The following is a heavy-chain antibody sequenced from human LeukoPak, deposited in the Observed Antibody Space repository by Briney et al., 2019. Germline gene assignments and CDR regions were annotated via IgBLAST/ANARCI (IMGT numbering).Heavy chain of an antibody. CDR3: ARVSDDSGWNFDY. CDR1: GYTFTSYD. V-gene: IGHV1-8*01. D-gene: IGHD6-19*01. J-gene: IGHJ4*02. Sequence: ASVKVSCKASGYTFTSYDINWVRQATGQGLEWMGWMNPNSGNTGYAQKFQDRVTITRETSATTAYMELSSLTSEDTAVYYCARVSDDSGWNFDYWGQGTLVTVSS. CDR2: MNPNSGNT.